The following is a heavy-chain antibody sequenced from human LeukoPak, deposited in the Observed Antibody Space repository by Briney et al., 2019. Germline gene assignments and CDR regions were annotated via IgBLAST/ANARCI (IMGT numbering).Heavy chain of an antibody. CDR2: INPSGGST. Sequence: GASVKVSCKTSGYTFINNYIYWVRQAPGQGLEWMGMINPSGGSTAYGQKFQGRLTVTRDTSTTTVDMELNSLTTEDTALYFCARRVVVPPASYYLDSWGQGTLVTVSS. CDR1: GYTFINNY. CDR3: ARRVVVPPASYYLDS. J-gene: IGHJ4*02. D-gene: IGHD3-22*01. V-gene: IGHV1-46*01.